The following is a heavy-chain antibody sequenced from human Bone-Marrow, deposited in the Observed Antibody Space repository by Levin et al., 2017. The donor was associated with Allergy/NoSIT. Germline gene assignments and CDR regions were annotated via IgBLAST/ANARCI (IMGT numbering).Heavy chain of an antibody. J-gene: IGHJ5*02. V-gene: IGHV3-11*01. D-gene: IGHD2-2*01. CDR1: GFTFSDYY. CDR3: ARLGYCSSANCKGDWFDP. CDR2: ISNSGSTR. Sequence: LSLPCAASGFTFSDYYMSWIRQAPGKGLEWISYISNSGSTRQYADSVKGRFSISRDNAKESLFLEMNSLRAEDTAVYYCARLGYCSSANCKGDWFDPWGQGTLVTVSS.